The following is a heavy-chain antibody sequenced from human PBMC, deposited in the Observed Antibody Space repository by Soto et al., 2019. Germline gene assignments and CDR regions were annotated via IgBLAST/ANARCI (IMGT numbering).Heavy chain of an antibody. Sequence: GGSLRLSCAASGFTFDDYGMNWVRQAPGKGLEWVSGINWNGGSTGYADSVKGRFTISRDNAKNSLYLQMNSLRAEDTALYHCARVRYGELIYYMDVWGKGTTVTVSS. V-gene: IGHV3-20*01. CDR3: ARVRYGELIYYMDV. CDR2: INWNGGST. D-gene: IGHD3-10*01. CDR1: GFTFDDYG. J-gene: IGHJ6*03.